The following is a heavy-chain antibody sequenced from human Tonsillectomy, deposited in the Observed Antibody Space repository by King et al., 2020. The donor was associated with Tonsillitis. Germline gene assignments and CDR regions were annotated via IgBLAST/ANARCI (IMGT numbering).Heavy chain of an antibody. CDR1: GGTFSSYV. J-gene: IGHJ5*02. CDR2: IIPIFGTA. Sequence: VQLVESGAEVKKPGSSVTVSCTASGGTFSSYVISWVRQAPGQGLEWMGGIIPIFGTANYAQKFQGRVTITADESTSTAYMELSSLRFEDTAVYYCARDQGASYLSWFDPWGQGTLVTVSS. CDR3: ARDQGASYLSWFDP. V-gene: IGHV1-69*01. D-gene: IGHD1-26*01.